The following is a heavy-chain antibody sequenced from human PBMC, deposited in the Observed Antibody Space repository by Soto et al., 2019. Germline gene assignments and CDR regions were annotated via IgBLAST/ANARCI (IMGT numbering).Heavy chain of an antibody. Sequence: QVQLVQSGAEVKKPGASVKVSCKASGYTFTSYDINWVRQATGQGLEWMGWMNPNSGNTAYAQKFQGRVTRTRNTSKMTASRGLSSLGPEDPAVYYCAGERSGGGGNWFDPWGQGTLVTVSS. CDR2: MNPNSGNT. D-gene: IGHD3-10*01. CDR1: GYTFTSYD. V-gene: IGHV1-8*01. CDR3: AGERSGGGGNWFDP. J-gene: IGHJ5*02.